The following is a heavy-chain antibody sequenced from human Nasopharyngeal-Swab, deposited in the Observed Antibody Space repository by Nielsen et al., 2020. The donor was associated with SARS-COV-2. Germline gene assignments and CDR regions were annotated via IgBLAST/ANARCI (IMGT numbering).Heavy chain of an antibody. V-gene: IGHV3-30*18. Sequence: LSLTCAASGFTFSSYGMHWVRQAPGKGLEWVAVISYDGSNKYYADSVKGRFTISRDNSKNTLYLQMNSLRAEDTAVYYCAKVGAITIFGVVNYYYYMDVWGKGTTVTVSS. CDR3: AKVGAITIFGVVNYYYYMDV. D-gene: IGHD3-3*01. CDR2: ISYDGSNK. CDR1: GFTFSSYG. J-gene: IGHJ6*03.